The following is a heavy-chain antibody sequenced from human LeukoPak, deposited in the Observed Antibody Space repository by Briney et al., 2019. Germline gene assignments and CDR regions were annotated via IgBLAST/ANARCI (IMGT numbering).Heavy chain of an antibody. CDR1: GFTFSSYS. V-gene: IGHV3-48*01. D-gene: IGHD3-22*01. J-gene: IGHJ3*02. Sequence: GGSLRLSCAASGFTFSSYSMNWVRQAPGKGLEWVSYISSSSSTIYYADSVKGRFTISRDNAKNSLYLQMNSLRAEDTAVYYCASSSSGYSLDAFDIWGQGTMVTVSS. CDR2: ISSSSSTI. CDR3: ASSSSGYSLDAFDI.